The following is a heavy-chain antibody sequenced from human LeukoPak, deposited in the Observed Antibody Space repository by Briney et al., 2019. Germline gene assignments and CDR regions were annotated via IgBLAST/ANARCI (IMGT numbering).Heavy chain of an antibody. CDR2: IIPIFGTA. V-gene: IGHV1-69*13. D-gene: IGHD3-9*01. J-gene: IGHJ4*02. Sequence: SVKVSCKASGGTFSRYAISWVRQAPGQGLEWMGGIIPIFGTANYAQKFQGRVTITADESTSTAYMELSSLRSEDTAVYYCARTLSGHYDVLTGYEFGYFDYWGQGTLVTVSS. CDR1: GGTFSRYA. CDR3: ARTLSGHYDVLTGYEFGYFDY.